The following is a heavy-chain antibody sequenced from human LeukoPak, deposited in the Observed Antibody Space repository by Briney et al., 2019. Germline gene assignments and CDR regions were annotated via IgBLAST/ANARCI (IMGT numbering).Heavy chain of an antibody. J-gene: IGHJ4*02. CDR2: FDPEDGET. CDR3: ATAPVVTAGLDY. CDR1: GYTLTELS. Sequence: ASVTVSCKVSGYTLTELSMHWVRQAPGKGREWMGGFDPEDGETIYAQKFQGRVTMTEHTSTDTAYMELSSLRCEDTAVYYCATAPVVTAGLDYWGQGTLVTVSS. V-gene: IGHV1-24*01. D-gene: IGHD2-21*02.